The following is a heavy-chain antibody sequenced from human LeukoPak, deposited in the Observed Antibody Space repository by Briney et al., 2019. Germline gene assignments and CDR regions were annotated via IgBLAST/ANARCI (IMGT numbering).Heavy chain of an antibody. V-gene: IGHV3-23*01. CDR1: GFTFSSYA. J-gene: IGHJ4*02. CDR3: AKGGYYDSSGYGAGYYFDY. Sequence: GGSLRLSCAASGFTFSSYAMSWVRQAPGKGLEWVSAISGSGGRTYYADSVKGRFTISRENSKSTVYLQMNSLRAEDTAVYYCAKGGYYDSSGYGAGYYFDYWGQGTLVTVSS. CDR2: ISGSGGRT. D-gene: IGHD3-22*01.